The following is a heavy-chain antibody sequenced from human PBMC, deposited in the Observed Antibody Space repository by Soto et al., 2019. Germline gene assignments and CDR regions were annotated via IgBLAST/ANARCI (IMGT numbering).Heavy chain of an antibody. V-gene: IGHV3-7*01. CDR1: GFTFNTYR. CDR2: IRPDGSEN. CDR3: GRWRGAQSEADS. J-gene: IGHJ4*02. D-gene: IGHD3-3*01. Sequence: EVQLVESGGDLVQPGGSLRLSCATSGFTFNTYRMSWVRQAPGQGLEWVASIRPDGSENDYVDSVKGRFTISRDDAKKSIYFQMNSLRVEETDVYYCGRWRGAQSEADSWGQGTLVSVSP.